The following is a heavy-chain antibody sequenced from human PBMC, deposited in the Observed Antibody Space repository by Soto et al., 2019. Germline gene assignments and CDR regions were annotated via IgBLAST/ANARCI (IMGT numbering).Heavy chain of an antibody. CDR3: ARGGEPLGYYGLDV. J-gene: IGHJ6*02. Sequence: SESLSLPCAVSGCSVRSGNHFWNWIRQPPGRGLEWLGYMYYTGVTNYNPSLKSRVSMSVDTSKDQFSLNLTSLTAADTAVYYCARGGEPLGYYGLDVWGQGTTVTVSS. CDR2: MYYTGVT. CDR1: GCSVRSGNHF. V-gene: IGHV4-61*01.